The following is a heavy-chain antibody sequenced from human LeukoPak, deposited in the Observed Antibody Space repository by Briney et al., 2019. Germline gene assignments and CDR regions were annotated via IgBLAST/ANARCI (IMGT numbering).Heavy chain of an antibody. CDR2: IIPIFGTA. V-gene: IGHV1-69*05. CDR3: ARDIKQLRAFDI. D-gene: IGHD6-6*01. Sequence: GSSVKVSCKASGGTFSSYAISWVRQAPGQGLEWMGVIIPIFGTANYAQKFQGRVTITTDESTITAYMELSSLRSEDTAVYYCARDIKQLRAFDIWGQGTMVTVSS. J-gene: IGHJ3*02. CDR1: GGTFSSYA.